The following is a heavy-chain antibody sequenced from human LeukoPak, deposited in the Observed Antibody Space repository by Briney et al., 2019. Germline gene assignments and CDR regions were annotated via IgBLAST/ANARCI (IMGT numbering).Heavy chain of an antibody. CDR2: FNNYTGNT. Sequence: ASVKVSCKASGYTFNTYGISWVRQAPGQGLEWMAWFNNYTGNTNYEQKLQGRVTVTTDTSTGTAYMELRSLRSDDTAVYYCARVSFSGGYTYGYEDYWGQGTLVTVSS. J-gene: IGHJ4*02. CDR1: GYTFNTYG. V-gene: IGHV1-18*01. D-gene: IGHD5-18*01. CDR3: ARVSFSGGYTYGYEDY.